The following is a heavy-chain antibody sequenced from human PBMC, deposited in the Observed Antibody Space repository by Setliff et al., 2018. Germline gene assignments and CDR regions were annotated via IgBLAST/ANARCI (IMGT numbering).Heavy chain of an antibody. D-gene: IGHD5-12*01. CDR3: ARHVKVATEYFDC. V-gene: IGHV4-34*01. CDR1: GGSFSGYY. J-gene: IGHJ4*02. CDR2: INHSGGT. Sequence: SETLSLTCAVYGGSFSGYYWSWIRQPPGKGLEWIGEINHSGGTYYNPSLKSRVTMSVDTSKNLFSLKLNSVTAADTALYYCARHVKVATEYFDCWGQGTLVTVSS.